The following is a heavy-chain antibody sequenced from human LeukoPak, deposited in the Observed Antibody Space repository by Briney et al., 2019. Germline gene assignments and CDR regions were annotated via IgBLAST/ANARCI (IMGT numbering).Heavy chain of an antibody. CDR1: GYTFTSYG. J-gene: IGHJ6*02. CDR2: ISAYNGNT. D-gene: IGHD6-13*01. CDR3: ARDGIAAAGTGYYYYGMDV. Sequence: ASVKVSCKASGYTFTSYGISWARQAPGQGLGWMGWISAYNGNTNYAQKLQGRVTMTTDTSTSTAYMELRSLRSDDTAVYYCARDGIAAAGTGYYYYGMDVWGQGTTVTVSS. V-gene: IGHV1-18*01.